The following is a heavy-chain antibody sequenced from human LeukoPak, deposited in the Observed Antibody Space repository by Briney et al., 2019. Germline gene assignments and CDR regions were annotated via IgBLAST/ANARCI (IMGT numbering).Heavy chain of an antibody. D-gene: IGHD3-10*01. V-gene: IGHV5-51*01. CDR3: ARRIHISGSGRTNDAFDI. J-gene: IGHJ3*02. CDR2: IYPGDSDT. Sequence: GESLKISCKGSGYSFTSYWIGWVRQMPGKGLEWMGIIYPGDSDTRYSPSFQGQVTISADKSISTAYLQWSSLKASDTAMYYCARRIHISGSGRTNDAFDIWGQGTMVTVSS. CDR1: GYSFTSYW.